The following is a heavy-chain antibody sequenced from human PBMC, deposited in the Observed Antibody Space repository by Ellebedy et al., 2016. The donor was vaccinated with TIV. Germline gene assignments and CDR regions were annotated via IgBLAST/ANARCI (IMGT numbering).Heavy chain of an antibody. Sequence: MPSETLSLTCTVSGDSISSGDYYYSWIRQHPGKGLEWIGYIYFSGSTYYNPSLKSRVSISIDTSENQFSLNLNSVTAADTAVYYCARSDYGGNSKWFDPWGQGTLVTVSS. CDR2: IYFSGST. D-gene: IGHD4-23*01. J-gene: IGHJ5*02. CDR3: ARSDYGGNSKWFDP. CDR1: GDSISSGDYY. V-gene: IGHV4-31*03.